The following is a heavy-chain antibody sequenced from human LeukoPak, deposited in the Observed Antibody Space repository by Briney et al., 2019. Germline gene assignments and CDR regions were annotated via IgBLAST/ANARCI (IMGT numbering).Heavy chain of an antibody. J-gene: IGHJ6*02. CDR1: GYTFTDYY. CDR2: INPNSGGT. D-gene: IGHD6-25*01. Sequence: ASVKVSCKASGYTFTDYYIHWVRQAPGQGLEWMGWINPNSGGTNYAQKFQGWVTMTRNTSISTAYMELSRLTSDDTAVYYCARDTNSGYYYYGMDVWGQGATVTVSS. CDR3: ARDTNSGYYYYGMDV. V-gene: IGHV1-2*04.